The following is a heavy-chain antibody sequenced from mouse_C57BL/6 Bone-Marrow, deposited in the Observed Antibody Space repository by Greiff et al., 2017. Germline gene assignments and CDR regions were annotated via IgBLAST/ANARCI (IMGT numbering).Heavy chain of an antibody. CDR3: AYSKSCFDY. D-gene: IGHD2-5*01. CDR2: IHPNSGST. V-gene: IGHV1-64*01. CDR1: GYTFTSYW. Sequence: QVQLKQPGAELVKPGASVKLSCKASGYTFTSYWMHWVKQRPGQGLEWIGMIHPNSGSTNYNEKFKGKATLTVDKSSSTAYMQLSSLTSEDSAVYYVAYSKSCFDYWGQGTTLTVSS. J-gene: IGHJ2*01.